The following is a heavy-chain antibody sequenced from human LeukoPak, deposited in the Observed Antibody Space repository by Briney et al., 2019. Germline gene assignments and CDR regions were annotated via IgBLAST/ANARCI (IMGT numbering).Heavy chain of an antibody. CDR2: AYTSGST. CDR3: ARGIAGGFHFFDY. D-gene: IGHD3-16*01. CDR1: GGSISSSY. Sequence: PSETLSLTXTVSGGSISSSYWSWIRQPAGKGLEWIGRAYTSGSTDYNPSLRSRVTMSLDTSKNQLSLILNSVIAADTAVYYCARGIAGGFHFFDYWGQGTLVTVSS. J-gene: IGHJ4*02. V-gene: IGHV4-4*07.